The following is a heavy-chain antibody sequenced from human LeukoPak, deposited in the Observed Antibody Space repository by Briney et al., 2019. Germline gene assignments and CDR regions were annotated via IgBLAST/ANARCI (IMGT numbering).Heavy chain of an antibody. D-gene: IGHD6-19*01. CDR2: INHSGST. Sequence: PSDTLSLTCAVYGGSFSGYYWSWIRQPPGKGLEWIGEINHSGSTNYNPSLKSRVTISVDTSKNQFSLKLSSVTAADTAVYYCARSAPGIAVAGVIDYWGQGTLVTVSS. J-gene: IGHJ4*02. CDR3: ARSAPGIAVAGVIDY. V-gene: IGHV4-34*01. CDR1: GGSFSGYY.